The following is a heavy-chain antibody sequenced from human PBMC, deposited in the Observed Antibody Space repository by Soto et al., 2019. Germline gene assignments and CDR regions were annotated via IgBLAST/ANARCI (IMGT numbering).Heavy chain of an antibody. J-gene: IGHJ4*02. V-gene: IGHV5-51*01. CDR1: GYSFTGYW. CDR3: ARHEDGVATIAY. CDR2: IYPGDSDT. D-gene: IGHD5-12*01. Sequence: GEPLRVPRKGSGYSFTGYWIGWVRQMPGKGLEWMGIIYPGDSDTRYSPSFQGQVTISADKSISTAYLQWSSLKASDTAMYYCARHEDGVATIAYWGQGTLVTVSS.